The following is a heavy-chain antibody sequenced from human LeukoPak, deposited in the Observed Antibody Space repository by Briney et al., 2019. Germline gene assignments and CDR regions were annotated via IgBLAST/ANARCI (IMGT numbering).Heavy chain of an antibody. D-gene: IGHD3-3*01. CDR2: IYYSGST. Sequence: PSETLSLTCTVSGGSISSSSYYWGWIRQPPGKGLEWIGSIYYSGSTYYNPSLKSRVTISVDTSKNQFSLKLSSVTAADTAVYYCARKAIFGVVPHITTSKYNWFDPWGQGTLVTVSS. V-gene: IGHV4-39*01. J-gene: IGHJ5*02. CDR1: GGSISSSSYY. CDR3: ARKAIFGVVPHITTSKYNWFDP.